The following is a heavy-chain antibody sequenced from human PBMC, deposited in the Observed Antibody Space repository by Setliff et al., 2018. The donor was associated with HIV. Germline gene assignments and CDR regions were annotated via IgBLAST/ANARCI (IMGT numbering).Heavy chain of an antibody. CDR2: NNHRGVS. D-gene: IGHD3-3*01. J-gene: IGHJ4*02. CDR3: ARGGGFWSGQLDF. V-gene: IGHV4-34*01. CDR1: GGSFSDNY. Sequence: SETLSLTCAVYGGSFSDNYWSWIRQAPGKGLEWIGENNHRGVSNFNPSLRSRVTIPVDTPRKQFSLILRSVTAADPAVYYCARGGGFWSGQLDFWAQGTLVTVSS.